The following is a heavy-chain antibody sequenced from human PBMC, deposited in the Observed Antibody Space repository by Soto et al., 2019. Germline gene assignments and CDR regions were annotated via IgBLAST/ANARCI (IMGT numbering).Heavy chain of an antibody. V-gene: IGHV5-10-1*01. CDR2: INPSDSFV. CDR3: AREYCSGGSCYFGWFDP. Sequence: GESLKISCKGSGYTFTNYWINWVRQMPGKGLEWMGRINPSDSFVNYSPSFQGHVTISADKSISTAYLQWSSLKASDTAMYYCAREYCSGGSCYFGWFDPWGQGTLVTVSS. D-gene: IGHD2-15*01. J-gene: IGHJ5*02. CDR1: GYTFTNYW.